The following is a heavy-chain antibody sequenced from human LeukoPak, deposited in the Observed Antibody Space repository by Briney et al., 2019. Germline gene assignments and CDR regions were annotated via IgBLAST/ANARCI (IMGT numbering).Heavy chain of an antibody. Sequence: LRLSCAASGFTFSSYAMSWIRQHPGKGLEWIGYIYYSGSTYYNPSLKSRVTISVDTSKNQFSLKLSSVTAADTAVYYCARAVQRITPGNFDYWGQGTLVTVSS. D-gene: IGHD3-10*01. V-gene: IGHV4-31*02. CDR1: GFTFSSYA. CDR3: ARAVQRITPGNFDY. J-gene: IGHJ4*02. CDR2: IYYSGST.